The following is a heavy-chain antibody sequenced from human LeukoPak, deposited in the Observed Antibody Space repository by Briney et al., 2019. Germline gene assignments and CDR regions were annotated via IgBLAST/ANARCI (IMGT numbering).Heavy chain of an antibody. J-gene: IGHJ4*02. CDR1: GFSVNNNY. V-gene: IGHV3-53*01. CDR3: AKERGYYHY. Sequence: GGSLRLSCTASGFSVNNNYVNWVRQAPGKGLEWVSIIYGGGDTSYADSVKGRFTISRDNSENTVYLQMNSLRAEDTAVYYCAKERGYYHYWGQGTQVTVSS. D-gene: IGHD3-3*01. CDR2: IYGGGDT.